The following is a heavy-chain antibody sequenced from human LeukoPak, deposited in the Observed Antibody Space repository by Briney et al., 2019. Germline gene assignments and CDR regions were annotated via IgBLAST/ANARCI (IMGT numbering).Heavy chain of an antibody. CDR1: GFTFGIYN. CDR3: FGQGHITYYFDY. J-gene: IGHJ4*02. Sequence: GGSLRLSCAASGFTFGIYNMNWVRQAPGKGLEWISYISGSSSSIYYADSVRGRFTISRDNAKNALYLQMNSLRAEDTAVYYCFGQGHITYYFDYWGPGTLVTVSS. CDR2: ISGSSSSI. D-gene: IGHD2-21*01. V-gene: IGHV3-48*04.